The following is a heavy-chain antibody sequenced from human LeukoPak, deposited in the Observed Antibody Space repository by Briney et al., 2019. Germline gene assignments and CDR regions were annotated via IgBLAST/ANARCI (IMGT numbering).Heavy chain of an antibody. CDR2: IYSGGST. Sequence: GSLRPSFATFGFTVSNQLLSLVRQAPGEGLEWVSVIYSGGSTYYADSVKGRFTISRHNSKNTLYLQMNSLRAEDTAVYYCARGRLYAGFDYWGQGTLVTVSS. CDR3: ARGRLYAGFDY. D-gene: IGHD5/OR15-5a*01. J-gene: IGHJ4*02. V-gene: IGHV3-53*04. CDR1: GFTVSNQL.